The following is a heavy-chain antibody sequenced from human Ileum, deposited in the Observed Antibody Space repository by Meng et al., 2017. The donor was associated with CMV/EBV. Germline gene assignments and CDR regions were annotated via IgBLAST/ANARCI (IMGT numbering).Heavy chain of an antibody. D-gene: IGHD3-22*01. CDR3: ARDVDTSSHYGWFDP. Sequence: SGFTCTTYGLHGVRQAPGKGLEWGAVIWYDGTRKYYADSVKGRFTVSRDTSRNILYLQMNSLRAEDTAMYYCARDVDTSSHYGWFDPWGQGTLVTVSS. CDR2: IWYDGTRK. CDR1: GFTCTTYG. V-gene: IGHV3-33*01. J-gene: IGHJ5*02.